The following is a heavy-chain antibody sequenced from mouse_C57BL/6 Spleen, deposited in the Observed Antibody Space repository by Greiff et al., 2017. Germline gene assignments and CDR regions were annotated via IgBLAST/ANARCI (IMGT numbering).Heavy chain of an antibody. Sequence: VQLQQPGAELVKPGASVKLSCKASGYTFTSYWMHWVKQRPGQGLEWIGMIHPNSGSTNYNEKFKSKATLNVDKSSSTAYMRLSSLTSEDSAVYYSARGYEYGENGYWGQGTTLTVSS. CDR3: ARGYEYGENGY. CDR2: IHPNSGST. V-gene: IGHV1-64*01. J-gene: IGHJ2*01. D-gene: IGHD2-4*01. CDR1: GYTFTSYW.